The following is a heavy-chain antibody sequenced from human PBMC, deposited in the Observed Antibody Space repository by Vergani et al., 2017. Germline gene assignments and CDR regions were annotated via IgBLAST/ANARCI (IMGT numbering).Heavy chain of an antibody. J-gene: IGHJ6*02. CDR3: AREGRDYGMDV. V-gene: IGHV4-59*01. CDR1: GGSISSYY. CDR2: IYYSGST. Sequence: QVQLQESGPGLVKPSQTLSLTCTVSGGSISSYYWSWIRQPPGTGLEWIGYIYYSGSTNYNPSLNSRVTISVDTSKNQFSLKLSSVTAADTAVYYCAREGRDYGMDVWGQGTTVTVSS.